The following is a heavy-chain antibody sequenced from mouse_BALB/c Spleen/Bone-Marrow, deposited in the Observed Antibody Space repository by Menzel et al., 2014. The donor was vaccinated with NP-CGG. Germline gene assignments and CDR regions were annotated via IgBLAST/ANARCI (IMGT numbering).Heavy chain of an antibody. CDR1: GYSFTGYF. V-gene: IGHV1-37*01. J-gene: IGHJ2*01. D-gene: IGHD2-4*01. Sequence: EVMLVESGPELVKPGASVKISCKASGYSFTGYFMNWVKQSHGKSLERIGRINPYNGDTFYNQKFKGKATLTVDKSSSTAHMELLSPTSEDSAVYYCGRGDDYDGDFDRWGQGTTLTVSS. CDR2: INPYNGDT. CDR3: GRGDDYDGDFDR.